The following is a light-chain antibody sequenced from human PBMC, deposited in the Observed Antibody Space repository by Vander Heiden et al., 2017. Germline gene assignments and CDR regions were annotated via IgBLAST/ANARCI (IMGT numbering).Light chain of an antibody. CDR1: SSDVGSYNL. CDR2: EVS. J-gene: IGLJ2*01. CDR3: CSYAGSSTVV. Sequence: QSALTHPAPVSGPPGQSITISCTGTSSDVGSYNLVSWYQQHPGKAPKLMIYEVSKRPSGVSNRFSGSKSGNTASLTISGLQAEDEADYYCCSYAGSSTVVFGGGTKLTVL. V-gene: IGLV2-23*02.